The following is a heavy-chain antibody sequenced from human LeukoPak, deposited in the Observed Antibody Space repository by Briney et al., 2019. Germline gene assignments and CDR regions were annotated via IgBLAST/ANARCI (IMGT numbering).Heavy chain of an antibody. Sequence: GRSLRLSCAASGFTVSNWAIHWVRQAPGKGLEWVADISYDGSNKFYADSVKGRFTISRDNSKNSLDLQMNSLRAEDTAVYYCARGYCSSTSCYNDYWGQGTLVTVSS. CDR1: GFTVSNWA. D-gene: IGHD2-2*02. J-gene: IGHJ4*02. CDR2: ISYDGSNK. CDR3: ARGYCSSTSCYNDY. V-gene: IGHV3-30*04.